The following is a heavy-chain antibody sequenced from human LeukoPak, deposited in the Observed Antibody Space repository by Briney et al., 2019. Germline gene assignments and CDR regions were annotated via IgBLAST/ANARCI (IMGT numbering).Heavy chain of an antibody. Sequence: GASVKVSCKASGYTFTSYGISWVRQAPGQGLEWMGWISTYNGHTNYAQKLQGRVTMTTDTSTSTAYMELRSLRSDDTAVYYCSRQVDSTMALPDYWGQGTLVTVSS. V-gene: IGHV1-18*01. CDR3: SRQVDSTMALPDY. J-gene: IGHJ4*02. D-gene: IGHD3-10*01. CDR2: ISTYNGHT. CDR1: GYTFTSYG.